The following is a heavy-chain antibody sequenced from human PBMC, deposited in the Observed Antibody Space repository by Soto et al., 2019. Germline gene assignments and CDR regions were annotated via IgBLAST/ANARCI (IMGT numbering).Heavy chain of an antibody. CDR3: AREGASGSHIGY. CDR2: IIPIFGTA. D-gene: IGHD3-22*01. J-gene: IGHJ4*02. CDR1: GGTFSSYA. Sequence: QVQLVQSGAEVKKPGSSVKVSCKASGGTFSSYAISWVRQAPGQGLEWMGGIIPIFGTANYAQKFQGRGTITAAESTSTAYMELSSLRSEDTAVYYCAREGASGSHIGYWGQGNLVTVSS. V-gene: IGHV1-69*01.